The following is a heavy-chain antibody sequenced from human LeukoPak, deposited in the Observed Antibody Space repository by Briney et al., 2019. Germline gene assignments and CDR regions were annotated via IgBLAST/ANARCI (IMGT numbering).Heavy chain of an antibody. D-gene: IGHD4-17*01. J-gene: IGHJ4*02. CDR1: GFTFRTYA. CDR2: VIGRTEST. V-gene: IGHV3-21*06. Sequence: GGSLRLSCTASGFTFRTYAMTWVRQTPGKGLEWVSTVIGRTESTYYADSVKGRFTISRDNAKNSLYLQMNSLRAEDTAVYYCARVTLYGESALDYWGQGTLVTVSS. CDR3: ARVTLYGESALDY.